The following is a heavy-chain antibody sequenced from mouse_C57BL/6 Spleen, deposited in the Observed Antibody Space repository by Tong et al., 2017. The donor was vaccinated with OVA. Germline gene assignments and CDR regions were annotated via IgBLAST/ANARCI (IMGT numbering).Heavy chain of an antibody. V-gene: IGHV5-6*01. CDR2: ISSGGSYT. CDR1: GFTFSSYG. J-gene: IGHJ1*01. Sequence: EVQLQESGGDLVKPGGSLKLSCAASGFTFSSYGMSWVRQTPDNRLEWVATISSGGSYTYYPDSVKGRFTISRENAKNAVYLQMRSLKTEDKAMYYCARPGNYGYFDAWGAGTTVTVSP. CDR3: ARPGNYGYFDA. D-gene: IGHD2-1*01.